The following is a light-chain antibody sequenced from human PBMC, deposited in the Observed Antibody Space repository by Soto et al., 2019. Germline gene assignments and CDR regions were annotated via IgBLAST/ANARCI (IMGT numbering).Light chain of an antibody. J-gene: IGKJ5*01. CDR2: GAS. V-gene: IGKV3-15*01. CDR3: QQYTNWPPNT. CDR1: QSVRNN. Sequence: ELVMTQSPDTLSVSPGERATLLCRASQSVRNNLAWYQQRPGQAPRLLIYGASTRATGVPARFSGRGSGTEFTLTISSLQSEDFAVYYCQQYTNWPPNTFGQGTRLEVK.